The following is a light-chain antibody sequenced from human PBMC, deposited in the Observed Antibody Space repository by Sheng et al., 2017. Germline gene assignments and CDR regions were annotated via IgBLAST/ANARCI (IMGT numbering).Light chain of an antibody. CDR1: QSISFW. J-gene: IGKJ2*01. Sequence: DIQMTQSPSILSASVGDRVTISCRATQSISFWLAWYQQKPGKPPKLLIYKASTLEGGVPSRFSDSGSGTEFTLTISSLQPDDFATYYCQQYSSHSPFTFGQGTKLEIK. V-gene: IGKV1-5*03. CDR3: QQYSSHSPFT. CDR2: KAS.